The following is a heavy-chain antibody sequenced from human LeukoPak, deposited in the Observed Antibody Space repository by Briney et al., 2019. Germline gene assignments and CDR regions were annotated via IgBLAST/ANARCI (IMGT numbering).Heavy chain of an antibody. J-gene: IGHJ4*02. CDR2: IWYDGSNT. D-gene: IGHD3-22*01. Sequence: QPGGSLRLSCAASGFTFTSYDMHWVRQAPGKGLEWVALIWYDGSNTYYADSVRGRFTISRDNSKNTLYLQMNSLRAEDTAVYHCATPLDYYDSSGYHQGGDWGQGTLVTVSS. V-gene: IGHV3-33*01. CDR1: GFTFTSYD. CDR3: ATPLDYYDSSGYHQGGD.